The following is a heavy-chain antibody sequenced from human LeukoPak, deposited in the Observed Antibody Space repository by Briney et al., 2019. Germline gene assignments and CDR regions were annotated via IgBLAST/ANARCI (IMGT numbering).Heavy chain of an antibody. CDR2: IYTSGST. V-gene: IGHV4-61*02. CDR3: ARGYYDIFPYYMDV. J-gene: IGHJ6*03. CDR1: GGSIGSGSYY. D-gene: IGHD3-9*01. Sequence: SQTLSLTCPVSGGSIGSGSYYWSWIRQPAGKGLEWICRIYTSGSTNYNPSLKSRVTISVDTSKNQFSLKLSSVTAADTAVYYCARGYYDIFPYYMDVWGKGTTVTISS.